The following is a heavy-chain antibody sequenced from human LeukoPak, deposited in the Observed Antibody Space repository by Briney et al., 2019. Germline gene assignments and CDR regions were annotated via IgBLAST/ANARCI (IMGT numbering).Heavy chain of an antibody. J-gene: IGHJ4*02. Sequence: GGSLRLSCAASGFTFRNYCMTWVRRAPGKGLEWVASIKQDESEKYFLDSVKGRFAISRDNAENSLYLQMNSLRAEDTAVYYCARVFYQDSGTSYRHLDYWGQGTLVTVSS. CDR3: ARVFYQDSGTSYRHLDY. D-gene: IGHD3-22*01. V-gene: IGHV3-7*01. CDR2: IKQDESEK. CDR1: GFTFRNYC.